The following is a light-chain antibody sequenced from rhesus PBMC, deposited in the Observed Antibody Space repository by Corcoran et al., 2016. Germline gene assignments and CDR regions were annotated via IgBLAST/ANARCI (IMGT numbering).Light chain of an antibody. CDR3: QNGYGILYS. CDR1: QGISND. J-gene: IGKJ2*01. V-gene: IGKV1-33*02. CDR2: AAS. Sequence: DIQMTQSPSSLSASVGDTVTITCKASQGISNDLAWYQQKPGKVPKLLIYAASTLQSGGPSRFSGSGSGTDFTLTISSLQPEDFATYCCQNGYGILYSFGQGTKVEIK.